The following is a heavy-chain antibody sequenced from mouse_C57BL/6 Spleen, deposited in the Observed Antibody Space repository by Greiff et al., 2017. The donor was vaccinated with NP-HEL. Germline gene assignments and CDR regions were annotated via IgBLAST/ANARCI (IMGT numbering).Heavy chain of an antibody. CDR3: ARDDYDGGDAMDY. D-gene: IGHD2-4*01. CDR1: GYTFTSYG. J-gene: IGHJ4*01. CDR2: IYPRSGNT. Sequence: VQLQQSGAELARPGASVKLSCKASGYTFTSYGISWVKQRTGQGLEWIGEIYPRSGNTYYNEKFKGKATLTADKSSSTAYMELRSLTSEDSAVYFCARDDYDGGDAMDYWGQGTSVTVSS. V-gene: IGHV1-81*01.